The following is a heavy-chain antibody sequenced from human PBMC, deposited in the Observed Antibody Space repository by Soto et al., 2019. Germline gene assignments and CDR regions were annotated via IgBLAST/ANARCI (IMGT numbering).Heavy chain of an antibody. V-gene: IGHV4-4*07. CDR2: VHTSGST. J-gene: IGHJ5*02. CDR3: AREKAVAYKGWLDP. Sequence: SETLSLTCTFSVDSISSYFWSCIRHPAGKGLEWIGRVHTSGSTTYNPSLKSRVTMSVDTSKSQFSLKLTSVTAADTAVYYCAREKAVAYKGWLDPWGQGTLVSVSS. CDR1: VDSISSYF. D-gene: IGHD6-19*01.